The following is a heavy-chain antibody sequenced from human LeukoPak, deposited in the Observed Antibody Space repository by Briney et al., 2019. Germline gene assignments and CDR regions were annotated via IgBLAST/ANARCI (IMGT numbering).Heavy chain of an antibody. V-gene: IGHV4-59*01. J-gene: IGHJ6*03. D-gene: IGHD6-6*01. CDR3: ARGGSSDYYYYMDV. CDR1: GGSISSYY. Sequence: PSETLSLTCTVSGGSISSYYWSWIRQPPGKGLEWIGYIYCSGSTNYNPSLKSRVTISVDTSKNQFSLKLSSVTAADTAVYYCARGGSSDYYYYMDVWGKGTTVTVSS. CDR2: IYCSGST.